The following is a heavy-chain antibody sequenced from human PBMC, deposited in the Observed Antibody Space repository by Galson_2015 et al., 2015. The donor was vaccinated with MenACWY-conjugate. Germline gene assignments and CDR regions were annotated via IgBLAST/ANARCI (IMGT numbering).Heavy chain of an antibody. V-gene: IGHV3-74*01. J-gene: IGHJ5*02. D-gene: IGHD6-13*01. Sequence: SLRLSCAASGFTLSSYWMHWVRQVPGKGLVWVSRINPDGSTTTYADSVKGRFTISRDNAKNTLYLQMNSLRTEDTAVYYCTRVKWPQLTADAWGQGTLVTVSS. CDR2: INPDGSTT. CDR1: GFTLSSYW. CDR3: TRVKWPQLTADA.